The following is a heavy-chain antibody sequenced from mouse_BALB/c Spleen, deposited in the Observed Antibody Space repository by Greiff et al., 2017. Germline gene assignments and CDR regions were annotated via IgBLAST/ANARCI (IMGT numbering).Heavy chain of an antibody. V-gene: IGHV3-2*02. CDR1: GYSITSDYA. J-gene: IGHJ4*01. Sequence: EVQLVESGPGLVKPSQSLSLTCTVTGYSITSDYAWNWIRQFPGNKLEWMGYISYSGSTSYNPSLKSRISITRDTSKNQFFLQLNSVTTEDTATYYCARRGGTRGFAMDYWGQGTSVTVSS. CDR2: ISYSGST. CDR3: ARRGGTRGFAMDY. D-gene: IGHD4-1*01.